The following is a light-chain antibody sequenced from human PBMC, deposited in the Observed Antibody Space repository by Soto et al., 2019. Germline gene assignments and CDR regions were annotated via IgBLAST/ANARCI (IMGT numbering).Light chain of an antibody. CDR3: QQYGSPGT. J-gene: IGKJ1*01. Sequence: EILLTQSPGTLSLSPGERATLSCRASQSVSNNYLAWYQQKPGQAPRLLIYGASNRATGIPDSFSGSASGTDFTLTISRMEPEDSAVYYCQQYGSPGTFGHGTKVDIK. CDR2: GAS. V-gene: IGKV3-20*01. CDR1: QSVSNNY.